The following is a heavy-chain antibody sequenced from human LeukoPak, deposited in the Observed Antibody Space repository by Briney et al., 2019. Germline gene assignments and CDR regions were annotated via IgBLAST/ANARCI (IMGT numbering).Heavy chain of an antibody. J-gene: IGHJ5*02. D-gene: IGHD1-26*01. CDR1: GFTFSSYE. CDR2: ISSSSSTI. Sequence: AGSLRLSCAASGFTFSSYEMNWVRQAPRKGLEWVSYISSSSSTIYYADPVKGRSTISRDNAKNSLHLQLNILSAEDTAFYYFARSLVVGATYPYHWGQGTLVTVSS. CDR3: ARSLVVGATYPYH. V-gene: IGHV3-48*03.